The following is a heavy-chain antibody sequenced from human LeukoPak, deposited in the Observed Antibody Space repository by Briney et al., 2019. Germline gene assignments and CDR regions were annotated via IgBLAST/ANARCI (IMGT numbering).Heavy chain of an antibody. CDR1: GYTFTNSW. CDR2: IYPGDSDT. CDR3: ASWRDGYMRAFDI. D-gene: IGHD5-24*01. V-gene: IGHV5-51*01. Sequence: GESLKISCQASGYTFTNSWIGWVRQMPGKGLEWMGIIYPGDSDTSYSPSFEGQVTISADKSFNTAYLQWSSLKASDSAMYYCASWRDGYMRAFDIWGQGTMVTVSS. J-gene: IGHJ3*02.